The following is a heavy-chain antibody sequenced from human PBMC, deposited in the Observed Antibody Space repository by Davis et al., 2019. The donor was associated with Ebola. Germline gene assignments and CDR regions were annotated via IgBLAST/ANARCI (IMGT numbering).Heavy chain of an antibody. J-gene: IGHJ6*04. CDR2: IHHTGTT. V-gene: IGHV4-38-2*02. CDR3: ARSGYSSSWLYYYYGLDV. CDR1: GYSINSGYY. Sequence: MPSETLSLTCTVSGYSINSGYYWGWIRQPPGKGLEWLGSIHHTGTTYYNPSLTSRIIMSLGTSKNEFSLKLSSVTAADTAVYYCARSGYSSSWLYYYYGLDVWGKGTTVTVSS. D-gene: IGHD6-13*01.